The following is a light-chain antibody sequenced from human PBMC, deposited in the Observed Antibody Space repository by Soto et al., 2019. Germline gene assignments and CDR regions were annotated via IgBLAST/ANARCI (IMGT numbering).Light chain of an antibody. CDR2: GAS. CDR3: QQYDNWPPLT. CDR1: QSVRTN. V-gene: IGKV3D-15*01. J-gene: IGKJ4*01. Sequence: EIVMTQSPATLSVSPGESATLSCRASQSVRTNLAWYQQKRGLAPRVLIYGASTRATGVPARFSGTGSGTEFTLTISGLQPEDFALYYCQQYDNWPPLTFGGGTRVEIK.